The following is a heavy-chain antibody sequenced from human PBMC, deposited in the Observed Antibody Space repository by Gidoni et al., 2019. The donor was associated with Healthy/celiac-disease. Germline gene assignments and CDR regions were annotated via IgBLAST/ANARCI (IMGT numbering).Heavy chain of an antibody. CDR1: GFTFSSYA. Sequence: EVQLVESGGGLVQPGGSLRLSCSASGFTFSSYAMHWVRQAPGKGLEYVSAISSNGGSKDYADSVKGRFTSSRDNSKNTLYLQMSSLRAEDTAVYYCVKGSQLLQGGFDPWGQGTLVTVSS. CDR3: VKGSQLLQGGFDP. J-gene: IGHJ5*02. D-gene: IGHD2-2*01. CDR2: ISSNGGSK. V-gene: IGHV3-64D*09.